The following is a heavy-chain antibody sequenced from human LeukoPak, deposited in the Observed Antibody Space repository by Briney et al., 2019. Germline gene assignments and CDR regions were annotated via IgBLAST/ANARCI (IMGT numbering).Heavy chain of an antibody. V-gene: IGHV5-51*01. Sequence: GESLKISCKASGYSFTSYWIGWVRQMPGKGLEWMGIIYPGDSDTRYSPSFQGQVTISADKSISTAYLQWSCLKASDTAMYYCARPLSIAAAGTGNAFDIWGQGTMVTVSS. CDR2: IYPGDSDT. CDR3: ARPLSIAAAGTGNAFDI. D-gene: IGHD6-13*01. CDR1: GYSFTSYW. J-gene: IGHJ3*02.